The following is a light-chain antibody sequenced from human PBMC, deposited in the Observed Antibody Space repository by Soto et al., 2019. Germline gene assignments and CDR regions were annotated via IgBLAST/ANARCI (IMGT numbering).Light chain of an antibody. CDR3: LQHNSYPFT. CDR2: DAS. J-gene: IGKJ3*01. Sequence: DIQMTQSPSAMSASVGDRVTITCRASQGINNYLAWFQQKPGKVPKRLIYDASSLQSGVPSRFSGSRSGTEFTLTISSLQAEDFATYYCLQHNSYPFTFGPGTKVDIK. CDR1: QGINNY. V-gene: IGKV1-17*03.